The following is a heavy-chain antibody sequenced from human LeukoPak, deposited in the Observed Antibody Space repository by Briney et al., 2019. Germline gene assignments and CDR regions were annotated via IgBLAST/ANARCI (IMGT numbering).Heavy chain of an antibody. CDR1: GGTFSSYA. CDR3: ALGIRGYYYYMDV. CDR2: INPNSGGT. J-gene: IGHJ6*03. V-gene: IGHV1-2*02. D-gene: IGHD7-27*01. Sequence: ASVKVSCKASGGTFSSYAISWVRQAPGQGLEWMGWINPNSGGTNYAQKFQGRVTMTRDTSISTAYMELSRLRSDDTAVYYCALGIRGYYYYMDVWGKGTTVTVSS.